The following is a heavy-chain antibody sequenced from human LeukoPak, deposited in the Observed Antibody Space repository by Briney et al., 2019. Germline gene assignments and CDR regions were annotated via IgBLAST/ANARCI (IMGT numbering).Heavy chain of an antibody. CDR1: GFTFSSYA. J-gene: IGHJ4*02. Sequence: GGSLRLSCAASGFTFSSYAMSWVRQAPGKGLEWVSVISGSGGSTYYADSVKGRFTISRDNSKNTLYMQMNSLRAEDTAVYCCAKDGYFYDSSGYYFDYWGQGTLVTVSS. CDR3: AKDGYFYDSSGYYFDY. D-gene: IGHD3-22*01. V-gene: IGHV3-23*01. CDR2: ISGSGGST.